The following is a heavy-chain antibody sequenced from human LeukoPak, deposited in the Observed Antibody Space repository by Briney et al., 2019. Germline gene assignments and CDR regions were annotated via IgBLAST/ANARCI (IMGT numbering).Heavy chain of an antibody. J-gene: IGHJ4*02. D-gene: IGHD3-22*01. CDR3: AKVPPGYDTSGPIDY. CDR1: GFTFSNHA. CDR2: ISASGPTT. Sequence: PGVSLRLSCAASGFTFSNHAMSWVRQAPGRGLEWVSVISASGPTTFYADSVKGRFSISRDNSKNTLYLQMNGLRAEDAALYYCAKVPPGYDTSGPIDYWGQGTLVTVSS. V-gene: IGHV3-23*01.